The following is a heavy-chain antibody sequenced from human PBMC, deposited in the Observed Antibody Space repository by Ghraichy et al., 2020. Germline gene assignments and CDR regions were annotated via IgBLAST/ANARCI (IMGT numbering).Heavy chain of an antibody. CDR3: ARRIAVAGSSGGFLDY. Sequence: ASVKVSCKASGYSFISYGITWVRQAPGQGLEWMGWITPYNGNTNYAQKIQGGVTVTTDTSISTVYMELRSLKSDDMAVYYCARRIAVAGSSGGFLDYWGHGTLVTVSP. D-gene: IGHD6-19*01. V-gene: IGHV1-18*03. J-gene: IGHJ4*01. CDR1: GYSFISYG. CDR2: ITPYNGNT.